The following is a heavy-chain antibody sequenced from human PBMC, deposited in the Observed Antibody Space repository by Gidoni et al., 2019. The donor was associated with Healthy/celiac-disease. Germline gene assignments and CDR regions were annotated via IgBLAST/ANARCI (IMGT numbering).Heavy chain of an antibody. CDR2: INPSGGST. CDR1: GYTFTSYY. Sequence: VKVSCKASGYTFTSYYMHWVRQSPGQGLEWMGIINPSGGSTSYAQKFQGRVTMTRDTSTSTVYMELSSLRSEDTAVYYCARGYCSGGSCFEQNWFDPWGKGTLVTVSS. V-gene: IGHV1-46*01. D-gene: IGHD2-15*01. CDR3: ARGYCSGGSCFEQNWFDP. J-gene: IGHJ5*02.